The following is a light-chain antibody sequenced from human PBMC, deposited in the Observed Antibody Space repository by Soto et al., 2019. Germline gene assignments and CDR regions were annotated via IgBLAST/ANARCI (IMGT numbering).Light chain of an antibody. CDR2: GAS. CDR3: QQSYTAPYT. Sequence: DIRMTQSPSSLSASVGDAVSLTCRASRSISNYLTWYQQKPGRAPKLLISGASSLQRGVPSRFSGSGSGTTFALTITSLQPDDFAIYFCQQSYTAPYTCGPGTKVESK. V-gene: IGKV1-39*01. J-gene: IGKJ3*01. CDR1: RSISNY.